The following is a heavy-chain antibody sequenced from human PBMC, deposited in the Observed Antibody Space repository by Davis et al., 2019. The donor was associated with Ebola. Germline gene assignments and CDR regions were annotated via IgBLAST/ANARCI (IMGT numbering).Heavy chain of an antibody. J-gene: IGHJ6*02. CDR3: AKGGDFPTSSLNHFYYGVDA. D-gene: IGHD2-2*01. Sequence: PGGSLRLSCAASGFTFSSYWMSWVRQAPGKGLEWVANIKQDGSETYYVDSVKGRFTISRDNAKNSVYLQMNNLRVEDTALYYCAKGGDFPTSSLNHFYYGVDAWGQGTTVTVSS. V-gene: IGHV3-7*03. CDR2: IKQDGSET. CDR1: GFTFSSYW.